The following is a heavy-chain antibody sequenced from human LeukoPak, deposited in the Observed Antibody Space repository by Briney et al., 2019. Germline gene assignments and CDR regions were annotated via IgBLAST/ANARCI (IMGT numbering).Heavy chain of an antibody. CDR3: ARSPLAAAMFDP. Sequence: PSETLSLTCTVSGGSISSSSYYWGWIRQPPGKGLEWIGSIYYSGSTYYNPSLKSRVTLSVDTSKNQFSLKLSSVTAADTAVYYCARSPLAAAMFDPWGQGTLVTVSS. D-gene: IGHD6-13*01. CDR1: GGSISSSSYY. CDR2: IYYSGST. J-gene: IGHJ5*02. V-gene: IGHV4-39*01.